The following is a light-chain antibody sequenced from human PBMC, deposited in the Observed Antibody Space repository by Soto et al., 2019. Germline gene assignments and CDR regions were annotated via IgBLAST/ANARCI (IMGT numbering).Light chain of an antibody. J-gene: IGKJ3*01. Sequence: DIQMTQSPSSLSASVGDRVTITCRASQSISSYLNWYQQKPGKAPKLLIYAASSLQSGVPSRFSGRGSGTDITLTISSLQPEDFATDYCQQSYSTPLFTFGPGTKVDIK. CDR1: QSISSY. V-gene: IGKV1-39*01. CDR2: AAS. CDR3: QQSYSTPLFT.